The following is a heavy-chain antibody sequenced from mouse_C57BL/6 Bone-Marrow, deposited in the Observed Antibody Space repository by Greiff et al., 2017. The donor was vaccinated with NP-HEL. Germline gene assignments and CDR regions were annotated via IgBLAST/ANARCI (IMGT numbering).Heavy chain of an antibody. CDR1: GFTFSSYA. Sequence: EVKLMESGEGLVKPGGSLKLSCAASGFTFSSYAMSWVRQTPEKRLEWVAYISSGGDYIYYADTVKGRFTISRDTARNTLYLQMSSLKSEDTAMYYCTSDSSGYSYYAMEDWGQGTSVTV. CDR3: TSDSSGYSYYAMED. J-gene: IGHJ4*01. CDR2: ISSGGDYI. D-gene: IGHD3-2*02. V-gene: IGHV5-9-1*02.